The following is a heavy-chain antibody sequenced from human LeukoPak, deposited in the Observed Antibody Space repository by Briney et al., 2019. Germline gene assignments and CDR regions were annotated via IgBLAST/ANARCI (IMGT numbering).Heavy chain of an antibody. CDR2: IYYSGST. J-gene: IGHJ4*02. CDR3: ARRSSMIVVE. V-gene: IGHV4-39*01. D-gene: IGHD3-22*01. CDR1: VGSINSSSYY. Sequence: SETQSLPCTLSVGSINSSSYYWRRIRQPPGKGLEWIGSIYYSGSTYYNPSLKSRVTISVDTSKIQFYVKLRCVTDARASVYYCARRSSMIVVEWGQGTMVTVSS.